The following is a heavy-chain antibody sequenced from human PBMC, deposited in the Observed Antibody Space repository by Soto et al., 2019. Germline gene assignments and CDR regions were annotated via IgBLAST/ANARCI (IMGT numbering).Heavy chain of an antibody. J-gene: IGHJ4*02. CDR2: ISGSGGST. V-gene: IGHV3-23*01. Sequence: EVQLLESGGGLVQPGESLRLSCAASGFTFSSYAMSWVRQAPGKGLEWVSAISGSGGSTYYADSVKGRFTISRDNSKNTLYLQMNSLRAEDTAVYYCAKLTGYCISTSCPGYFDYWGQGTLVTVSS. D-gene: IGHD2-2*01. CDR1: GFTFSSYA. CDR3: AKLTGYCISTSCPGYFDY.